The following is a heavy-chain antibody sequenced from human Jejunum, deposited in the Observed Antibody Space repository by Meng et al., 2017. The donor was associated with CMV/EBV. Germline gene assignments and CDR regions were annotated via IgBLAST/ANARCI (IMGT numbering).Heavy chain of an antibody. CDR1: GGSIISGDRY. V-gene: IGHV4-30-4*01. J-gene: IGHJ5*02. Sequence: SGGSIISGDRYWTWLRQSPGKGLEWIGNVYYSGTTSYTRSLKSRVTISVDTSKNQFSLKLASVIAADAAVYYCVLMIPADTNYFDPWGQGTLVTVSS. CDR2: VYYSGTT. CDR3: VLMIPADTNYFDP. D-gene: IGHD6-25*01.